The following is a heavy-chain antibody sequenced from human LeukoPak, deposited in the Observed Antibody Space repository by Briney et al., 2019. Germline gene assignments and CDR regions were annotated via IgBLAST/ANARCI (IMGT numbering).Heavy chain of an antibody. J-gene: IGHJ4*02. D-gene: IGHD2-2*01. CDR1: GYTFIRYY. Sequence: GASVKVSCKASGYTFIRYYMHWVRQAPGQGLEWMGLINTSSGRTTYAQKFQGRVTMTRDTSTSTVYMEVSSLGSEDTAVYYCARERPASCYFDYWGRGTLVTVSS. CDR3: ARERPASCYFDY. CDR2: INTSSGRT. V-gene: IGHV1-46*01.